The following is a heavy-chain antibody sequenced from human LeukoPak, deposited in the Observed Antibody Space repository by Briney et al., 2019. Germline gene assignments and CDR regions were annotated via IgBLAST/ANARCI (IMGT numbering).Heavy chain of an antibody. Sequence: PGGSPRLSCAASGFTFSRFWMSWVRQAPGKGLEWVANVKEDGSEKYYVDSVKGRFTISRDNAKNSLYLQMNSLRAEDTAVYYCARYGSIVAAGTFDYWGQGTLVTVSS. J-gene: IGHJ4*02. CDR1: GFTFSRFW. D-gene: IGHD6-13*01. V-gene: IGHV3-7*04. CDR3: ARYGSIVAAGTFDY. CDR2: VKEDGSEK.